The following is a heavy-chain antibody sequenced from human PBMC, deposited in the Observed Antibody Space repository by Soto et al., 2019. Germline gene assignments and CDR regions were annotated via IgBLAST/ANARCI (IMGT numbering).Heavy chain of an antibody. CDR1: GFTLSSYW. J-gene: IGHJ4*02. CDR3: ARDLGILTGYYGIDS. D-gene: IGHD3-9*01. V-gene: IGHV3-74*01. CDR2: INSDGSST. Sequence: GGSLRLSYAAAGFTLSSYWIHRVSQAAGKGLVWVSRINSDGSSTSYADSVKGRFTISRDNAKNTLYLQMNSLRAEDTAVYYCARDLGILTGYYGIDSWGPGPLVT.